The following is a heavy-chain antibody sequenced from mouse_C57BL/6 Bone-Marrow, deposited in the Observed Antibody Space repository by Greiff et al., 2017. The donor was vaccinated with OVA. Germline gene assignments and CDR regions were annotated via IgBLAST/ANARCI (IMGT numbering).Heavy chain of an antibody. J-gene: IGHJ1*03. V-gene: IGHV1-42*01. CDR3: ARLRPYWYFDV. Sequence: VQLQQSGPELVKPGASVKISCKASGYSFTGYYMNWVKQSPEKSLEWIGEINPSTGGTTYNQKFKAKATLTVDKSSSTAYMQLKSLTSEDSAVYYCARLRPYWYFDVWGTGTTVTVSS. CDR2: INPSTGGT. D-gene: IGHD1-1*01. CDR1: GYSFTGYY.